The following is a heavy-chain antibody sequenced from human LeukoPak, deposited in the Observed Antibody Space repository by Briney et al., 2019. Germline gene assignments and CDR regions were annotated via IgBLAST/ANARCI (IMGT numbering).Heavy chain of an antibody. V-gene: IGHV3-30*19. D-gene: IGHD5-18*01. J-gene: IGHJ4*02. CDR3: ARQYSYGLGY. CDR1: GFTFSSYG. CDR2: ISYDGSNK. Sequence: GGSLRLSCAASGFTFSSYGMHWVRQAPGKGLEWVAVISYDGSNKYYADSVKGRFTISRDNSKNTLYLQMNSLRAEDTAVYYCARQYSYGLGYWGQGTLVTVSS.